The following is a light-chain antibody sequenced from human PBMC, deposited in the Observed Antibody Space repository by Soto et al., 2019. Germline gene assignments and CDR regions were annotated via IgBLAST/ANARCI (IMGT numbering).Light chain of an antibody. Sequence: DIQMTQSPSSLSASVGDRVTITCRASQSISTYLNWYQQKPGKAPKLLLYGISTLQSGVPSRFSGSGSGTDFTLTISTLLPEDFATYYCQQSFSSPRTFSQGTKLEIK. CDR1: QSISTY. V-gene: IGKV1-39*01. J-gene: IGKJ2*01. CDR3: QQSFSSPRT. CDR2: GIS.